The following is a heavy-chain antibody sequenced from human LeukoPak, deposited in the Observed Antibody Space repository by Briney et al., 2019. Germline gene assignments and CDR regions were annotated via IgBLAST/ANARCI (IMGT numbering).Heavy chain of an antibody. CDR2: IYSGGST. V-gene: IGHV3-53*01. Sequence: GGSLRLSCAASEFTISSNHMSWVRQAPGKGLEWVSVIYSGGSTYYADSVKGRFTISRDNSKNTLYLQMNSLRAEDTAVYYCARDVIPDYCSSTSCYGDHYMDVWGKGTTVTISS. J-gene: IGHJ6*03. CDR3: ARDVIPDYCSSTSCYGDHYMDV. D-gene: IGHD2-2*01. CDR1: EFTISSNH.